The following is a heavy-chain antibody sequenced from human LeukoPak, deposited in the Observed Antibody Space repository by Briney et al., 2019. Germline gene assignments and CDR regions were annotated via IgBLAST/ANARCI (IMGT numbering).Heavy chain of an antibody. J-gene: IGHJ6*03. D-gene: IGHD3-3*01. CDR2: ISAYNGNT. CDR3: ARTSFFWSGYYYYYMDV. V-gene: IGHV1-18*01. Sequence: ASVKVSCKASGYTFTSYGISWVRQAPGQGLEWMGWISAYNGNTNYAQKLQGRVTMTTDTSTSTAYMELSSLRSEDTAVYYCARTSFFWSGYYYYYMDVWGKGTTVTVSS. CDR1: GYTFTSYG.